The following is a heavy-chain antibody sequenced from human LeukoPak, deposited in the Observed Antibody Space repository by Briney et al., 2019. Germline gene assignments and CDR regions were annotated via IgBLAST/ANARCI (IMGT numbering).Heavy chain of an antibody. CDR1: GFTFSSYS. CDR2: ISSSSSYI. V-gene: IGHV3-21*01. D-gene: IGHD3-22*01. CDR3: ASGDNYYDPFDY. Sequence: GGSLRLSCAASGFTFSSYSMNWVRRAPGKGLEWVSSISSSSSYIYYADSVKGRFTISRDNAKNSLYLQMNSLRAEDTAVYYCASGDNYYDPFDYWGQGTLVTVSS. J-gene: IGHJ4*02.